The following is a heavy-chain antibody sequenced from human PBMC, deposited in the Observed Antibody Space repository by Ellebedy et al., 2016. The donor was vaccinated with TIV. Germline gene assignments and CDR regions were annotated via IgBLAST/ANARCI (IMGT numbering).Heavy chain of an antibody. CDR2: IKQDGSDK. D-gene: IGHD6-6*01. J-gene: IGHJ4*02. Sequence: GESLKISCAASGFTFSSFWMSWVRQAPGKGLEWLANIKQDGSDKYYVDSVKGRFTISRDNTKSSLYLQMNSLRAEDTAVYYCARASARLDYWGQGTLVTVSS. CDR3: ARASARLDY. V-gene: IGHV3-7*03. CDR1: GFTFSSFW.